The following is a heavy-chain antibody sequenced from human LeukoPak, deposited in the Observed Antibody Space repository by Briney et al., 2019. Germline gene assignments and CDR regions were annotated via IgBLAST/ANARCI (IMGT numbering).Heavy chain of an antibody. D-gene: IGHD1-1*01. CDR3: ARGNENY. J-gene: IGHJ4*02. CDR1: GASISSNTW. V-gene: IGHV4-4*02. CDR2: IYHTGRT. Sequence: SETLSLTCVVSGASISSNTWWGWIRPPPGKGLEWIGEIYHTGRTNYNPSLKRRVTMSVDKSKNQFSLNLRSVTAADTAVYYCARGNENYWGQGTLVTVSS.